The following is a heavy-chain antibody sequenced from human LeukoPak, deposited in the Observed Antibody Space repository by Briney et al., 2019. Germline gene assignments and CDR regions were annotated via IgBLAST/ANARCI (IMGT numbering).Heavy chain of an antibody. Sequence: GAPVKVSCKASGYTFTGYYMHWVRQAPGQGLEWMGWINPNSGGTNYAQKFQGRVTMTRDTSISTAYMELSRLRSDDTAVYYCARSLKGNRSGGSCGYWGQGTLVTVSS. CDR1: GYTFTGYY. CDR3: ARSLKGNRSGGSCGY. D-gene: IGHD2-15*01. CDR2: INPNSGGT. V-gene: IGHV1-2*02. J-gene: IGHJ4*02.